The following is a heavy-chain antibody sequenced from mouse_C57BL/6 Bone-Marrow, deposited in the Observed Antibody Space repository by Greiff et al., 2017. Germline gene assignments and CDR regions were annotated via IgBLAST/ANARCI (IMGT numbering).Heavy chain of an antibody. CDR2: IDPSDSYT. D-gene: IGHD2-4*01. V-gene: IGHV1-69*01. CDR3: ASDYGAAYYAMDY. J-gene: IGHJ4*01. Sequence: QVQLQQPGAELVMPGASVKLSCKASGYTFTSYWMHWVKQRPGQGLEWIGEIDPSDSYTNYNQKFKGKSTLTVDKSSSTAYMQLSSLTSEDSAVXYCASDYGAAYYAMDYWGQGTSVTVSS. CDR1: GYTFTSYW.